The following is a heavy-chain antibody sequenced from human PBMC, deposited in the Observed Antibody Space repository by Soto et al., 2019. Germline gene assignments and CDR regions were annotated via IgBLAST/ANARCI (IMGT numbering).Heavy chain of an antibody. CDR1: GFTFSGYG. J-gene: IGHJ4*02. D-gene: IGHD6-13*01. CDR3: GKEQGRVAAALDY. V-gene: IGHV3-23*01. Sequence: EVQLLESGGDLVQRGGSLRLSCAASGFTFSGYGMSWVRQAPGKGLEWVSSITSSGSNTYYVDSVKGRFTISRDNSKNTLYLQMNSLTVEDTAVYYCGKEQGRVAAALDYWGQGTLVTVSS. CDR2: ITSSGSNT.